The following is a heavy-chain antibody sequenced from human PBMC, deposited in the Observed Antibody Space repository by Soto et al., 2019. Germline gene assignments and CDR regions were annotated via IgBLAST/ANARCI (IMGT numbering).Heavy chain of an antibody. Sequence: TLSLPCTVSGGSISSSGYYWSWIRQHPGKGLEWFGYIFYSGSSYYNPSLKIRVTISVDTSKNQFSLKLSFVTAADTAVYYCARVSRDGYNYADYWGQGTLVTVSS. D-gene: IGHD5-12*01. J-gene: IGHJ4*02. V-gene: IGHV4-31*03. CDR2: IFYSGSS. CDR3: ARVSRDGYNYADY. CDR1: GGSISSSGYY.